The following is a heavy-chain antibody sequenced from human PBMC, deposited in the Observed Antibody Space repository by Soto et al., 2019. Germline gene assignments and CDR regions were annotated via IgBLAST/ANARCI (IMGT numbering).Heavy chain of an antibody. Sequence: EVRLLQSGGGLVQPGGSLRLSCAASGFNFSGSSMSWVRQAPGKGLHWVSGISRTGGRTFYTDSVKGRFTISRDNSDNTLHRQMNRLRVEDTALYYCATYDFWRFDYWGQGIVVTVSS. V-gene: IGHV3-23*01. J-gene: IGHJ4*02. D-gene: IGHD3-3*01. CDR3: ATYDFWRFDY. CDR2: ISRTGGRT. CDR1: GFNFSGSS.